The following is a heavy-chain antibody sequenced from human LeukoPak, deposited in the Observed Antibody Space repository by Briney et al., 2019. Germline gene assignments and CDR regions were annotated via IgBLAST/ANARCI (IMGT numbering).Heavy chain of an antibody. D-gene: IGHD3-16*01. CDR1: RFTFDDYA. CDR3: AKGPDYPALRYFQH. Sequence: GRSLRLSCAASRFTFDDYAMPWVRQAPGKGLEWVSGISWNSGSIGYADSVKGRFTISRDNAKNSLYLQMNSLRPEDTALYYCAKGPDYPALRYFQHWGQGTLVIVSS. V-gene: IGHV3-9*01. J-gene: IGHJ1*01. CDR2: ISWNSGSI.